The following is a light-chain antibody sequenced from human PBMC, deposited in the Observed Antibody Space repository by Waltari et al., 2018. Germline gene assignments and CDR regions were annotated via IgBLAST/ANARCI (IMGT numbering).Light chain of an antibody. V-gene: IGLV1-44*01. CDR3: GAWDDSLNGYV. J-gene: IGLJ1*01. CDR1: SSNIGVND. CDR2: GHN. Sequence: QSVLTQPHSASGTPGPRVPISCSGSSSNIGVNDENCYQQLPGTAPKLLINGHNQRPSGVPDRFSGSKSGTSASLAISDLQSEDEADYYCGAWDDSLNGYVFGTGTKVTIL.